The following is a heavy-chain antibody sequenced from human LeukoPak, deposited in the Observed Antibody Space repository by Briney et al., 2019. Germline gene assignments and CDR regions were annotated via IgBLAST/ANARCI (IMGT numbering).Heavy chain of an antibody. V-gene: IGHV4-59*08. CDR2: IYYSGST. J-gene: IGHJ4*02. D-gene: IGHD3-22*01. Sequence: SETLSLTCTVSGGSISGYYWTWIRQPPGKGLVWIGYIYYSGSTNYNPSLKSRVTISVDTSKNQFSLKLSSVTAADTAVYYCARAGEYYFDSSGYIWGQGTLVTVSS. CDR1: GGSISGYY. CDR3: ARAGEYYFDSSGYI.